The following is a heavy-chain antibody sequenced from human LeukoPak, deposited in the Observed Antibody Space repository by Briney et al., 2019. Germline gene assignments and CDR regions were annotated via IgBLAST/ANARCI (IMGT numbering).Heavy chain of an antibody. CDR3: AKARGYSGYDTTGYFDY. V-gene: IGHV3-9*01. Sequence: PGGSLRLSCAASGFTFSSYGMHWVRQAPGKGLEWVSGISWNSGSIGYADSVKGRFTISRDNAKNSLYLQMNSLRAEDTALYYCAKARGYSGYDTTGYFDYWGQGTLVTVSS. CDR1: GFTFSSYG. J-gene: IGHJ4*02. D-gene: IGHD5-12*01. CDR2: ISWNSGSI.